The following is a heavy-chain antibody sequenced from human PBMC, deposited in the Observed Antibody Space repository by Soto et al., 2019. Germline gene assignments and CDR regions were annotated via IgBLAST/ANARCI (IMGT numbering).Heavy chain of an antibody. Sequence: PSETLSLTCIVSGGSISDYYWTWLRQPAGKGLEWIGHIYNNGITSYNPSLNNRVTVSLDTSMNQFSLRLTSVTAADTAVYYCAGDRRGDDDILTGYYNYGLDVWGLGTTVTVSS. V-gene: IGHV4-4*07. CDR1: GGSISDYY. D-gene: IGHD3-9*01. CDR3: AGDRRGDDDILTGYYNYGLDV. CDR2: IYNNGIT. J-gene: IGHJ6*02.